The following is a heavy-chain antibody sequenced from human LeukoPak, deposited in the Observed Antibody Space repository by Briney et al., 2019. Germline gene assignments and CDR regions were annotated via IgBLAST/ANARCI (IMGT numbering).Heavy chain of an antibody. D-gene: IGHD6-19*01. CDR2: IYHSGST. J-gene: IGHJ5*02. V-gene: IGHV4-38-2*02. CDR1: GGSISSYY. Sequence: SETLSLTCTVSGGSISSYYWGWIRQPPGKGLEWIGSIYHSGSTYYNPSLKSRVTISVDTSKNQFSLKLSSVTAADTAVYYCARDPSSGWSKPNNWFDPWGQGTLVTVSS. CDR3: ARDPSSGWSKPNNWFDP.